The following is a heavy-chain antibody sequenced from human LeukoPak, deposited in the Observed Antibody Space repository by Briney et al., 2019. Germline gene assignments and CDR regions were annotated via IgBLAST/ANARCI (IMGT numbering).Heavy chain of an antibody. CDR3: ARDPYSYGHDY. V-gene: IGHV4-38-2*02. J-gene: IGHJ4*02. CDR1: GYSISSGYC. Sequence: PSETLSLTCAVSGYSISSGYCWGWIRQPPGKGLEWIGSIYHSGSTYYNPSLKSRVTISVDASKNQFSLKLSSVTAADTAVYYCARDPYSYGHDYWGQGTPVTVSS. D-gene: IGHD5-18*01. CDR2: IYHSGST.